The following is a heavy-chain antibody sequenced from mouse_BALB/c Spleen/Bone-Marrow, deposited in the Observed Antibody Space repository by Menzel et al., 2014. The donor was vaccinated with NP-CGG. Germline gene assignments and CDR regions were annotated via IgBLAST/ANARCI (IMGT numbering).Heavy chain of an antibody. CDR3: ARAPGYDLYYAMDY. Sequence: VKVVESGPGLVAPSQSLSIPCTVSGFPLTGYGINWVRQPPGKGLEWLGMIWGDGNTDYNSALKSRLSISKDNSKSQVFLKMNSLQTDDTARYYCARAPGYDLYYAMDYWGQGTSVTVSS. D-gene: IGHD1-2*01. CDR2: IWGDGNT. CDR1: GFPLTGYG. V-gene: IGHV2-6-7*01. J-gene: IGHJ4*01.